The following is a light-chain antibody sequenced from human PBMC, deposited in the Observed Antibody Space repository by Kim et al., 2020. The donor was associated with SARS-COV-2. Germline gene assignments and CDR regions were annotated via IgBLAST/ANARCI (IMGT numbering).Light chain of an antibody. CDR3: SSYTSSSTWV. CDR2: GFS. V-gene: IGLV2-14*03. CDR1: SSDVGGYDF. J-gene: IGLJ3*02. Sequence: QSALTQPASVSGSPGQSITISCTGTSSDVGGYDFVSWYQQHPGKAPKLMIYGFSNRPSGVSNRFSGSKAGNTASLTISGLQADDEADYYCSSYTSSSTWVFGGGTQLTVL.